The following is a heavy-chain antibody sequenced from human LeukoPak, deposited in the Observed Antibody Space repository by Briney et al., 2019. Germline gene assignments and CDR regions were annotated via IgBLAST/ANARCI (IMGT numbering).Heavy chain of an antibody. CDR1: GFTVSSNY. CDR3: ARVEEGHFDY. V-gene: IGHV3-53*01. CDR2: IYSGGST. Sequence: PGGSLRLSCAASGFTVSSNYMSWVRQAPGKGLEWVSVIYSGGSTYYADSVKGRFTISRDNSKNTLYLQMNGLRAEDTAVYYCARVEEGHFDYWGQGTLVTVSS. J-gene: IGHJ4*02.